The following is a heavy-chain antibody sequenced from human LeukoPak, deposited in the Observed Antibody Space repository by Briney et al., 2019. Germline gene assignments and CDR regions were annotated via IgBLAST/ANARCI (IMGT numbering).Heavy chain of an antibody. D-gene: IGHD2-21*02. CDR3: ARGIDDYYFDY. CDR1: GFTFSGYE. J-gene: IGHJ4*02. Sequence: GGSLRLSCAASGFTFSGYEMDWVRQAPGKGLEWVSYISSSGSTIYYADSVKGRFTISRDNAKNSLYLQMNSLRAEDTAVYYCARGIDDYYFDYWGQGTLVTVSS. CDR2: ISSSGSTI. V-gene: IGHV3-48*03.